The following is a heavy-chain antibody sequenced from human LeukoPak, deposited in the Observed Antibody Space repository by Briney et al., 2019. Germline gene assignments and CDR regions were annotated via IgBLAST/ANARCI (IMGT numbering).Heavy chain of an antibody. CDR2: ISGSGGST. CDR1: GFTFSSYA. J-gene: IGHJ4*02. V-gene: IGHV3-23*01. Sequence: GGSPRLSCAASGFTFSSYAMSWVRQAPGKGLEWVSAISGSGGSTYYADSVKGRFTISRDNSKNTLYLQMNSLRAEDTAVYYCTRTPMIVVVMPYFDYWGQGTLVTVSS. D-gene: IGHD3-22*01. CDR3: TRTPMIVVVMPYFDY.